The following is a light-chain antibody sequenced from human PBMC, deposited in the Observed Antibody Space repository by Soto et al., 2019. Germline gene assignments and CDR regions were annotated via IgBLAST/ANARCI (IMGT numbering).Light chain of an antibody. CDR2: DAS. V-gene: IGKV3-11*01. Sequence: EIVLTQSPATLSLSPGERATLSCRASDSVSSYLAWYQQKPGQAPRLLIYDASNRATGIPARFRVSGSGTDFTLTISSREADDCVVYYCQQRSNWPPYTFGQGTKLEIK. CDR1: DSVSSY. CDR3: QQRSNWPPYT. J-gene: IGKJ2*01.